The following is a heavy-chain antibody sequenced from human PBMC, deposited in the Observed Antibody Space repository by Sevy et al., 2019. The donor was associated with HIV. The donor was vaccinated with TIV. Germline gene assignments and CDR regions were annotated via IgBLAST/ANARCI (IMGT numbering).Heavy chain of an antibody. V-gene: IGHV1-24*01. D-gene: IGHD3-22*01. CDR3: ATTKDYYESSCDPFDY. Sequence: ASVKVSCKVSGYTLTQLSMHWVRLTPGKGLEWMASFDPEDAKTVYSQKFQGRLSMTEDTSTHTAYMELSIRRSEDTAEYYCATTKDYYESSCDPFDYWGQGTLVTVSS. CDR2: FDPEDAKT. J-gene: IGHJ4*02. CDR1: GYTLTQLS.